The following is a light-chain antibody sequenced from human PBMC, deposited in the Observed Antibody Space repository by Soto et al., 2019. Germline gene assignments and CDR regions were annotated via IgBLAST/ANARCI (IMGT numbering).Light chain of an antibody. CDR1: SSDVGGINY. Sequence: QSVLTQPASVSGSPGQSITISCTGTSSDVGGINYVSWYQQHPGKSPKLMIYDVTNRPSGVFYRFSGSKSGNTASLTISGLQAEDEADYYCNSYTSSSTYVFGTGTKVTV. J-gene: IGLJ1*01. CDR3: NSYTSSSTYV. V-gene: IGLV2-14*03. CDR2: DVT.